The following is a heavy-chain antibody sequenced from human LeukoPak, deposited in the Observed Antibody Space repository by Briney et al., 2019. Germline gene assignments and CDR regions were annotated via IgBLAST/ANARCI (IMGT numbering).Heavy chain of an antibody. D-gene: IGHD6-19*01. V-gene: IGHV3-64*02. CDR1: GFTFSSFE. Sequence: HPGGSLRLACAASGFTFSSFEMHWVGQAPGKGLEYVSAINNNGGVTLYADSVKGRFNISRDNSKNTVYLQMGSLKPEDMAVYYCARRGAAVAYDYWGQGTLVTVSS. CDR2: INNNGGVT. CDR3: ARRGAAVAYDY. J-gene: IGHJ4*02.